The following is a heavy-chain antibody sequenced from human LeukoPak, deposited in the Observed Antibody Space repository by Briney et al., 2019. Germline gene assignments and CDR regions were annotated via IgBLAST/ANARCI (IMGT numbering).Heavy chain of an antibody. Sequence: SETLSLTCTVSGGSISSYYWSWIRQPPGKRLEWIGYIYTSGSTNYNPSLKSRVTISVGTSKNQFSLKLSSVTAADTAVYYCARHSYYYYMDVWGKGTTVTVSS. V-gene: IGHV4-4*09. CDR2: IYTSGST. CDR1: GGSISSYY. J-gene: IGHJ6*03. CDR3: ARHSYYYYMDV.